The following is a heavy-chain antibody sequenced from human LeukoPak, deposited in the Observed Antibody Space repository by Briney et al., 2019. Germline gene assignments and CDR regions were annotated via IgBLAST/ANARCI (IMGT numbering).Heavy chain of an antibody. Sequence: PSETLSLTCTVSGGSISSYYWSWIRQPPGKGLEWIGYIYYSGTTNYNPSLKSRVTISVDTSKNQFSLKLSSVTAADTAVYYCAKVHLTYYYDSSGYGFQDYWGQGALVTVSS. CDR1: GGSISSYY. D-gene: IGHD3-22*01. J-gene: IGHJ4*02. V-gene: IGHV4-59*01. CDR3: AKVHLTYYYDSSGYGFQDY. CDR2: IYYSGTT.